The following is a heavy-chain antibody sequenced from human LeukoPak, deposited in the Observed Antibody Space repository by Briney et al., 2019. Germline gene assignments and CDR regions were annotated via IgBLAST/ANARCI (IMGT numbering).Heavy chain of an antibody. V-gene: IGHV1-2*02. CDR1: GYTFTGYY. Sequence: ASVKVSCKASGYTFTGYYMHWVRQAPGQGLEWMGWINPNSGGTNYAQKFQGRVTMTRDTSISTAYMGLSRLRSDDTAVYYCARVSQWLGNWFDPWGQGTLVTVSS. D-gene: IGHD6-19*01. CDR2: INPNSGGT. J-gene: IGHJ5*02. CDR3: ARVSQWLGNWFDP.